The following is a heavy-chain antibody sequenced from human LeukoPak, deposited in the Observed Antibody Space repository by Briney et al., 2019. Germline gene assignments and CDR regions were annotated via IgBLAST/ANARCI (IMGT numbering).Heavy chain of an antibody. CDR2: ISGGGNT. V-gene: IGHV3-23*01. Sequence: GGSLRLSCAASGFTFSSYDMSWVRQAPGKGLEWASGISGGGNTFYSDAVKGRFTISRDNSKNTLFLEMNSLRAEDTAVYYCGRDGWEIRLATGYWGQGTLVTVSS. J-gene: IGHJ4*02. CDR3: GRDGWEIRLATGY. CDR1: GFTFSSYD. D-gene: IGHD1-26*01.